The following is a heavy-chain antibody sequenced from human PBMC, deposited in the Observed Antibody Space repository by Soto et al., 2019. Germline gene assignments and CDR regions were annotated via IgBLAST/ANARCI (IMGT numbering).Heavy chain of an antibody. D-gene: IGHD4-17*01. Sequence: PGGSLRLSCAASGFTFSSYAMRWVRQAPGKGLEWVAVISYDGSNKYYADSVKGRFTISRDNSKNTLYLQMNSLRAEDTAVYYCARDRATVVTYKYYYGMDVWGQGTTVTVSS. V-gene: IGHV3-30-3*01. J-gene: IGHJ6*02. CDR3: ARDRATVVTYKYYYGMDV. CDR2: ISYDGSNK. CDR1: GFTFSSYA.